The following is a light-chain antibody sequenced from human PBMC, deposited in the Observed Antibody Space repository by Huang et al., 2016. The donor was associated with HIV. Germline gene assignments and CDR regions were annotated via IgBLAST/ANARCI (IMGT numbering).Light chain of an antibody. J-gene: IGKJ1*01. CDR2: GAS. CDR1: QRISSK. V-gene: IGKV3-15*01. Sequence: EIVMTQSPATLSVSPGERATLSCRSSQRISSKLAWYQQKPGQAPRRLIYGASTRATGIPARFSGSGSGTEFTLTISSLQSEDFAVYYCHQYNNWPPWTFGQGTKVEIK. CDR3: HQYNNWPPWT.